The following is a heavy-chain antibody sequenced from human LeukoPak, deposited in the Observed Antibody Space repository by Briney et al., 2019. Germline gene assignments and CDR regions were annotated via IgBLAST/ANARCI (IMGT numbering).Heavy chain of an antibody. Sequence: ASVKVSCKASGYTFTSYYMHWVRQAPGQGLEWMGIINPSGGTTSYAQKFQGRVTMTRDTSTSTVYMEVSSLRSEDTAVYYCAREVMDNLRFDYWGQGTLVTVSS. V-gene: IGHV1-46*01. CDR2: INPSGGTT. J-gene: IGHJ4*02. CDR1: GYTFTSYY. D-gene: IGHD1-14*01. CDR3: AREVMDNLRFDY.